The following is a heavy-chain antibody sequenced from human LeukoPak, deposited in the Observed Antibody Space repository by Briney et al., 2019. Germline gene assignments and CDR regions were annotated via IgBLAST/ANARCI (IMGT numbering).Heavy chain of an antibody. CDR2: INPSSGST. V-gene: IGHV1-46*01. CDR3: ARGAQSPRGRFDP. D-gene: IGHD3-16*01. Sequence: ASVKVSCKASGYTFTGYYIHWVRQAPGQGLELMGIINPSSGSTTYAQKFQVRVTMTRDTSTSTVYMQLSSMRSEDTAVYYCARGAQSPRGRFDPWGQGNLVTVSS. J-gene: IGHJ5*02. CDR1: GYTFTGYY.